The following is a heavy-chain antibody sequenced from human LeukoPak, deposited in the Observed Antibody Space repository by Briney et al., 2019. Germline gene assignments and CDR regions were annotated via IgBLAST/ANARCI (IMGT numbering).Heavy chain of an antibody. D-gene: IGHD3-10*01. CDR1: GGSISSGSYY. CDR2: IYTSGST. J-gene: IGHJ5*02. CDR3: ARGFRDENWFDP. Sequence: SQTLSLTCTVSGGSISSGSYYWSWIRQPAGKGLEWIGRIYTSGSTNYNPSLKSRVTISVDTSKNQFSLKLSSVTGADTAVYYCARGFRDENWFDPWGQGTLVTVSS. V-gene: IGHV4-61*02.